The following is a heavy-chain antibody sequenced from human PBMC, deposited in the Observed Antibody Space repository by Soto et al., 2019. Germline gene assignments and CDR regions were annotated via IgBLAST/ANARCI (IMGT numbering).Heavy chain of an antibody. J-gene: IGHJ4*02. CDR2: ISYDGSNK. CDR1: GFTFSSYG. V-gene: IGHV3-30*18. D-gene: IGHD6-19*01. CDR3: AKGLYSSGWALDY. Sequence: QVQLVESGGGVVQPGRSLRLSCAASGFTFSSYGMHWVRQAPGKGLEWVAVISYDGSNKYYADSVKGRFTISRDNSKNTLYLQMNRLRAEDTAVYYCAKGLYSSGWALDYWGQGTLVTVSS.